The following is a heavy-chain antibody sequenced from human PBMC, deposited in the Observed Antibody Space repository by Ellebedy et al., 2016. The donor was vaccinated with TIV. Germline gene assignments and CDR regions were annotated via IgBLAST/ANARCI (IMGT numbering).Heavy chain of an antibody. J-gene: IGHJ4*02. CDR3: ARGGWITDGYFYESSGYDS. D-gene: IGHD3-22*01. CDR1: GGSFSGYY. V-gene: IGHV4-34*01. CDR2: INHSGST. Sequence: MPSETLSLTCAVYGGSFSGYYWSRIRKPPGKGLEWSGEINHSGSTNYNPSLKSRATISVDTSKNQFSLKVHSVTAADTAVYYCARGGWITDGYFYESSGYDSWGQGTLVTVSS.